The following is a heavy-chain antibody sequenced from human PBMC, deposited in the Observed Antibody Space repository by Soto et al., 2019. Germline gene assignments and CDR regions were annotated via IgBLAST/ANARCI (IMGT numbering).Heavy chain of an antibody. CDR1: GYTFISYG. Sequence: ASVKVSCKASGYTFISYGISWVRQAPGQGLEWMGWISAYNGNTNYAQKLQGRVTMTTDTSTSTAYMELRSLRSDDTAVYYCAREECSNTSCHIYSGMDVRGQGTTVTV. V-gene: IGHV1-18*01. D-gene: IGHD2-2*02. CDR3: AREECSNTSCHIYSGMDV. CDR2: ISAYNGNT. J-gene: IGHJ6*02.